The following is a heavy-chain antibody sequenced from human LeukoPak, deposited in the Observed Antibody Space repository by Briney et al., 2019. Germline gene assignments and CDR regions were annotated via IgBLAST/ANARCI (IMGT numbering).Heavy chain of an antibody. CDR1: GVSISGFY. D-gene: IGHD3-10*01. J-gene: IGHJ4*02. CDR2: SHTGGSI. CDR3: ARRRGGFGEGEFDY. Sequence: SETLSLTCTVSGVSISGFYGNWIRQPPRKGLEWVGYSHTGGSISSNPSLNSRVAFSMDTSKNQVSLRLNSVTATDTAVYYCARRRGGFGEGEFDYWGQGIPVTVST. V-gene: IGHV4-4*08.